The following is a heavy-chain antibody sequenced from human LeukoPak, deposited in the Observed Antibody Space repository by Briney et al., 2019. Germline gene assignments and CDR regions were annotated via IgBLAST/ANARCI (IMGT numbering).Heavy chain of an antibody. J-gene: IGHJ4*02. Sequence: SETLSLTCSVSSGSISSSSYYWGWVRQPPGKGLEWIGGMFFTGNAYYNPSLKSRVTISVDTSENQFSLKLSSMTAADTAVYYCARHVVGNYDLLSFDYWGQGTLVTVSS. V-gene: IGHV4-39*01. D-gene: IGHD1-7*01. CDR3: ARHVVGNYDLLSFDY. CDR2: MFFTGNA. CDR1: SGSISSSSYY.